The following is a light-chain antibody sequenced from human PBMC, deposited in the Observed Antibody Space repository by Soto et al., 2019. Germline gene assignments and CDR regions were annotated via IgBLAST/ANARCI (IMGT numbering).Light chain of an antibody. CDR1: QSVSSY. Sequence: EIVMTQSPATLSVSPGERATLSCRASQSVSSYLAWYQQKPGQAPRLLIYGASTRATGIPARFSGSGSGTEFTLTISSLQSQDVSFSYCQQYNNWPWTFGQGTKVEIK. CDR3: QQYNNWPWT. J-gene: IGKJ1*01. CDR2: GAS. V-gene: IGKV3-15*01.